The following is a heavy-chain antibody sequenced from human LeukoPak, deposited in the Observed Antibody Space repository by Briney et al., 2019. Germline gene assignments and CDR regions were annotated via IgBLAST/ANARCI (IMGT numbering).Heavy chain of an antibody. Sequence: HPGGSLRLSCAASGFTFDDYAMHWVRQAPGKGLEWVSGISWNSGSIGYADSVKGRFTISRDNAKNSLYLQMNSLRAEDTAVYYCARDLAVAGTYFDYWGQGTLVTVSS. CDR3: ARDLAVAGTYFDY. CDR1: GFTFDDYA. D-gene: IGHD6-19*01. V-gene: IGHV3-9*01. J-gene: IGHJ4*02. CDR2: ISWNSGSI.